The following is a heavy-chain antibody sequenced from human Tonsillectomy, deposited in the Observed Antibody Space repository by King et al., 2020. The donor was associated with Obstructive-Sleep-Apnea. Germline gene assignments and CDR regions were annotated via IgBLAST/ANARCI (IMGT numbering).Heavy chain of an antibody. CDR1: GGSFSGYY. D-gene: IGHD3-10*01. CDR2: INHSGST. CDR3: AAKDYYGSGSPLRWFDP. J-gene: IGHJ5*02. V-gene: IGHV4-34*01. Sequence: VQLQQWGAGLLKPSEPLSLTCAVYGGSFSGYYWSWIRQPPGKGLEWIGEINHSGSTNYNPSLKSRVTISVDTSKNQFSLKLSSVTAADTAVYYCAAKDYYGSGSPLRWFDPWGQGTLVTVSS.